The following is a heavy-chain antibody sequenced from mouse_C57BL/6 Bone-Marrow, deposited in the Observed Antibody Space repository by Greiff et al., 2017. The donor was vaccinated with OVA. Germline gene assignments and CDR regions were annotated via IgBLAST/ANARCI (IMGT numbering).Heavy chain of an antibody. J-gene: IGHJ4*01. CDR3: ARNSLYYYGSSYDYAMDY. D-gene: IGHD1-1*01. CDR1: GFTFSDYG. Sequence: EVHLVESGGGLVKPGGSLKLSCAASGFTFSDYGMHWVRQAPEKGLEWVAYISSGSSTIYYADTVKGRFTISRDNAKNTLFLQMTSLRSEDTAMYYCARNSLYYYGSSYDYAMDYWGQGTSVTVSS. V-gene: IGHV5-17*01. CDR2: ISSGSSTI.